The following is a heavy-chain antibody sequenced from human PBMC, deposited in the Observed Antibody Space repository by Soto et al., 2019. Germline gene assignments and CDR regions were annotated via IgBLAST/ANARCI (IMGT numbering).Heavy chain of an antibody. Sequence: EVQPLESGGGFVQPGGSLRLSCAASGFTFSSYAMSWVRQAPGKGLECVLAIRGSGGSTYYADAVKGRFTISRDNSKNTLYLQMNSLRAEDTAVYYCAKGEFGVVNVLWFDPWGQGTLVTVSS. J-gene: IGHJ5*02. CDR2: IRGSGGST. CDR3: AKGEFGVVNVLWFDP. CDR1: GFTFSSYA. V-gene: IGHV3-23*01. D-gene: IGHD3-3*01.